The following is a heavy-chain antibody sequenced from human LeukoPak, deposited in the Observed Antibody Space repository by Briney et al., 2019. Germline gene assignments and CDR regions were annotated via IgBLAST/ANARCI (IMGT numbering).Heavy chain of an antibody. D-gene: IGHD6-13*01. V-gene: IGHV3-30*18. J-gene: IGHJ4*02. CDR2: IASDGRDK. CDR3: AEDGARGAAKYYFDY. Sequence: GGSLRLSCAASGFTFNTYGMHWVRQAPGKGLEWVAVIASDGRDKKYADSVKGRFTITRDNSKNTLYLQMNSLRAEDTAVYYCAEDGARGAAKYYFDYWGQGTLVTVSS. CDR1: GFTFNTYG.